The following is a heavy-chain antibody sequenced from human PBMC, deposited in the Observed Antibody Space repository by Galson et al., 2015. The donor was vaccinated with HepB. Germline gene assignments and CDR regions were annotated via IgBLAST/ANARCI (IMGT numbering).Heavy chain of an antibody. Sequence: SLRLSCAASGFTFSSYAMHWVRQAPGKGLEWAAVISYDGSNKYYADSVKGRFTISRDNSKNTLYLQMNSLRAEDTAVYYCARDRTNYDFWSGYLGLYYYYYYMDVWGKGTTVTVSS. D-gene: IGHD3-3*01. CDR1: GFTFSSYA. CDR2: ISYDGSNK. J-gene: IGHJ6*03. V-gene: IGHV3-30-3*01. CDR3: ARDRTNYDFWSGYLGLYYYYYYMDV.